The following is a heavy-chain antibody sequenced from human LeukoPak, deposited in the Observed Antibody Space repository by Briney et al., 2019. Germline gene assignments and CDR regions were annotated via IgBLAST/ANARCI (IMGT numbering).Heavy chain of an antibody. CDR1: GFTFSSYS. CDR3: ARDAGPYYYDSSGLNWFDP. CDR2: ISGSGDST. D-gene: IGHD3-22*01. Sequence: GGSLRLSCAASGFTFSSYSMNWVRQAPGKGLEWVSVISGSGDSTYYTDSVKGRFTISRDNSKNTLYLQMNSLRAEDTAVYYCARDAGPYYYDSSGLNWFDPWGQGTLVTVSS. V-gene: IGHV3-23*01. J-gene: IGHJ5*02.